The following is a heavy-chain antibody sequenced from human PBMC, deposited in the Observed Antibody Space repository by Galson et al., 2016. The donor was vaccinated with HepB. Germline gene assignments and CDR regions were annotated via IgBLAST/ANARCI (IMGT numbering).Heavy chain of an antibody. CDR3: ARESGWEVAADRFDY. Sequence: SLRLSCAASGFSFRSFEMNWVRQAPGKGLEWLSHISSSGNSVDYEDSVKGRFTISRDNAKNSLFLQMNRLRVEDTAVYYCARESGWEVAADRFDYWGQGTLVTVSS. CDR1: GFSFRSFE. V-gene: IGHV3-48*03. J-gene: IGHJ4*02. D-gene: IGHD6-19*01. CDR2: ISSSGNSV.